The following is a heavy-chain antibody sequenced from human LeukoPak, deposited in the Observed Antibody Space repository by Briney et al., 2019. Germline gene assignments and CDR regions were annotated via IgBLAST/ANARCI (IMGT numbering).Heavy chain of an antibody. V-gene: IGHV4-4*07. CDR1: GGSISSYY. J-gene: IGHJ4*02. CDR2: IYTSGST. D-gene: IGHD6-19*01. CDR3: ARDGGRIGWFYFDY. Sequence: SGTLSLTCTVSGGSISSYYWSWIRQPAGKGLEWIGRIYTSGSTNYNPSLKSRVTLSVDTSKNQFSLDLSSVTAADTAVYYCARDGGRIGWFYFDYWGQGTRVTVSS.